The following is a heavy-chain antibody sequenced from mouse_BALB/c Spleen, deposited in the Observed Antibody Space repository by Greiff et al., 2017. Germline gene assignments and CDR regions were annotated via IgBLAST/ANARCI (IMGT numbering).Heavy chain of an antibody. Sequence: QVQLQQSGAELVKPGASVKLSCKASGYTFTSYYMYWVKQRPGQGLEWIGGINPSNGGTNFNEKFKSKATLTVDKSSSTAYMQLSSLTSEDSAVYYCTKDYYGSSYAMDYWGQGTSVTVSS. D-gene: IGHD1-1*01. CDR1: GYTFTSYY. CDR3: TKDYYGSSYAMDY. CDR2: INPSNGGT. V-gene: IGHV1S81*02. J-gene: IGHJ4*01.